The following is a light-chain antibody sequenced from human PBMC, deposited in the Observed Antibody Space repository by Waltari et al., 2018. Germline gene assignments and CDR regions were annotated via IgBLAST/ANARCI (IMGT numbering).Light chain of an antibody. CDR2: DVT. J-gene: IGLJ3*02. CDR3: CSYGGSSWV. CDR1: SSDVGGYNY. Sequence: QSALTQPRSVSGSPGQSVTISCTGTSSDVGGYNYVSWYQHLPGKAPKLIIYDVTKWPSGVPDRFSGSKSGNTASLTISGLLGEDEADYYFCSYGGSSWVFGGGTKLTVL. V-gene: IGLV2-11*01.